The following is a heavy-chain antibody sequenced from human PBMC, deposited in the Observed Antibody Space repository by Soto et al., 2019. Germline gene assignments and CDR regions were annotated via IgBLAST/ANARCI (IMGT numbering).Heavy chain of an antibody. J-gene: IGHJ4*02. CDR2: IIPILGIA. Sequence: GASVKVSCKASGGTFSSYTISWVRQAPGQGLEWMGRIIPILGIANYAQKFQGRVTITRNTSISTAYMELSSLRSEDTAVYYCARGTTGYFDYWGQGTLVTVSS. CDR1: GGTFSSYT. D-gene: IGHD1-7*01. V-gene: IGHV1-69*02. CDR3: ARGTTGYFDY.